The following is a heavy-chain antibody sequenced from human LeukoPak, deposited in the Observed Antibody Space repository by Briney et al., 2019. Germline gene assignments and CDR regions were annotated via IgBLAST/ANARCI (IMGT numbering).Heavy chain of an antibody. Sequence: PSETLSLTCTVSGGSISSSSYYWGWIRQPPGKGLEWIGSIYYSGSTYYNPSLKSRVTISVDTSKNQFSLKLSSVTAADTAVYYCASGFLEWLSLGYWGQGTLVTVSS. CDR1: GGSISSSSYY. V-gene: IGHV4-39*07. CDR2: IYYSGST. D-gene: IGHD3-3*01. CDR3: ASGFLEWLSLGY. J-gene: IGHJ4*02.